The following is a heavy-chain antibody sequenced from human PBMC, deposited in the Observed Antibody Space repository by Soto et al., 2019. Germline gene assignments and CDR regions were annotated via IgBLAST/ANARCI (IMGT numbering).Heavy chain of an antibody. Sequence: EVQLVESGGGLVQPGRSLRLSCAASGFTFDDYAMHWVRQPPGKGLEWVSSISWNSGSFGYADSVKGRFTISRDNAKNSLYLQMNRLRAEDTALYDCARDMGLLQYYFDYWGQGTLVTVSS. V-gene: IGHV3-9*01. J-gene: IGHJ4*02. D-gene: IGHD2-15*01. CDR3: ARDMGLLQYYFDY. CDR2: ISWNSGSF. CDR1: GFTFDDYA.